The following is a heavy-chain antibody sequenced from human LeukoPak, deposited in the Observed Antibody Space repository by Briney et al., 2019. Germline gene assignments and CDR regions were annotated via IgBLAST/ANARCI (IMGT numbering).Heavy chain of an antibody. CDR2: VSSYNGVT. CDR3: AKDWHILTGRNCFDP. Sequence: ASVRVSCKASGYTFNNYGISCVRQAPGQGLEWMGWVSSYNGVTNYAQKFRGRVTMSTDTSTSTAYMELRSLRFDDTAIYYCAKDWHILTGRNCFDPWGQGNLVTVSS. CDR1: GYTFNNYG. J-gene: IGHJ5*02. V-gene: IGHV1-18*01. D-gene: IGHD3-9*01.